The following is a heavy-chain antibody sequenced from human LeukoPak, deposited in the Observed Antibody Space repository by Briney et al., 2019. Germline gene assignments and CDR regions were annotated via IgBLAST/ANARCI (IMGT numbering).Heavy chain of an antibody. V-gene: IGHV3-72*01. Sequence: PGGSLRLSCTTSGFTFGDYAMSWVRQAPGKGLEWVGRIRNKANSYTTEYAASVKGRFSISRDDSKNLLFLRMNGLKTEDTAVYYCARGSRTGAYFDFWGQGTLVTVSS. J-gene: IGHJ4*02. CDR1: GFTFGDYA. D-gene: IGHD3-10*01. CDR2: IRNKANSYTT. CDR3: ARGSRTGAYFDF.